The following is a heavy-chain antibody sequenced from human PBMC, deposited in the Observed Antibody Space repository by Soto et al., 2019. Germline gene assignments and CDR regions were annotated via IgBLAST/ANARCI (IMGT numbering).Heavy chain of an antibody. D-gene: IGHD3-16*01. CDR3: AKDLFSNMRCCPEY. J-gene: IGHJ4*02. Sequence: QVQLVGSGGGVVQPGRSLRLSCAASGFTFSSYGMHWVRQAPGKGLEWVAVIWYDGSDKKYAESAKGRFTISRDNSKNMLYLQMNSLRTEDTAVYYCAKDLFSNMRCCPEYWGQGTLVTVSS. CDR1: GFTFSSYG. CDR2: IWYDGSDK. V-gene: IGHV3-33*06.